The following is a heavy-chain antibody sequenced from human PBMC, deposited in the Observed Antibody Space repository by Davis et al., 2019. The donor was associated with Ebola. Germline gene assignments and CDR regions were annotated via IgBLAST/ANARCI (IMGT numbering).Heavy chain of an antibody. CDR2: ISAYNGNT. Sequence: ASVKVSCKASGYTFTSYGISWVRQAPGQGLEWMGWISAYNGNTNYAQKLQGRVTMTTDTSTSTAYMELRSLRSDDTAVYYCAFGDFWSGYRYYFDYWGQGTLVTVSS. V-gene: IGHV1-18*01. CDR1: GYTFTSYG. CDR3: AFGDFWSGYRYYFDY. J-gene: IGHJ4*02. D-gene: IGHD3-3*01.